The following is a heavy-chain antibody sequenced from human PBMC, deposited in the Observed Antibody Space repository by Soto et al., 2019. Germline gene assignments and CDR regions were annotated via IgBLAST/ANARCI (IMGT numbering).Heavy chain of an antibody. J-gene: IGHJ4*02. D-gene: IGHD3-22*01. CDR2: ISPYIDNT. CDR3: AREGYYDSSGDDY. CDR1: GFSLSDDG. V-gene: IGHV1-18*01. Sequence: ASVKVSCKASGFSLSDDGINWMRQAPGQGLDWVGWISPYIDNTNYAQKFQDRVTLTTDTSTSTAYMELRSLRSDDTAVYYCAREGYYDSSGDDYWGQGTLVTVPS.